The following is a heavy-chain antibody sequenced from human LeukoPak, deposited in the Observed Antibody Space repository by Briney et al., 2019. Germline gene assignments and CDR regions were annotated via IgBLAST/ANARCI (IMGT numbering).Heavy chain of an antibody. CDR1: GYTFTSYY. V-gene: IGHV1-46*01. Sequence: ASVKVSCKASGYTFTSYYMHWVRQAPGQGLEWMGIINPSGGSTSYAQKFQGRVTMTRDTSTSTVYTELSSLRSEDTAVYYCARDLWAYYDSSGYEFDYWGQGTLVTVSS. J-gene: IGHJ4*02. CDR2: INPSGGST. D-gene: IGHD3-22*01. CDR3: ARDLWAYYDSSGYEFDY.